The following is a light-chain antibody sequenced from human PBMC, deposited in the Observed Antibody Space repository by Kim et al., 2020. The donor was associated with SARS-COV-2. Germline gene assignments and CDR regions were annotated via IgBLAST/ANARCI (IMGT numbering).Light chain of an antibody. CDR1: QSVSTN. J-gene: IGKJ1*01. V-gene: IGKV3-15*01. CDR2: GAN. Sequence: PGERPTRSCRASQSVSTNLAWYQQKPGQAPRLLIHGANTRATGVPARFSGSGSGTEFTLTISSLQTEDFAVYYCQHYDNWPPWTFGQGTKVDIK. CDR3: QHYDNWPPWT.